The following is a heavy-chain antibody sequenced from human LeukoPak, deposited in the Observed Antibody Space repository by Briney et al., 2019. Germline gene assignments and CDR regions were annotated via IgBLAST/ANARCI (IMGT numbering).Heavy chain of an antibody. V-gene: IGHV3-7*01. CDR3: ARDHYYDSSGYYL. CDR2: IKEDESEK. CDR1: GFTFSNYW. Sequence: GGSLRLSCAASGFTFSNYWMSWVRQAPGNGPEWVANIKEDESEKNYVNSVKDRFTISRDNAKNSLYLQMNSLRAEDTAVYYCARDHYYDSSGYYLWGQGTLVTVSS. D-gene: IGHD3-22*01. J-gene: IGHJ5*02.